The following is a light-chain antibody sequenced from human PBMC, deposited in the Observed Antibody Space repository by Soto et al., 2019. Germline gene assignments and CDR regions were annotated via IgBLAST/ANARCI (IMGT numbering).Light chain of an antibody. CDR2: DAS. J-gene: IGKJ4*01. Sequence: EIVLTQSPATLSSSPGERATLSCRASQSVSNYLAWFQQKPGQAPRLLIYDASNRATGIPARFSGSGSGTDFTLTISSLEPEDFAVYYCQQRSSWPLLTFGGGTKVEI. CDR3: QQRSSWPLLT. V-gene: IGKV3-11*01. CDR1: QSVSNY.